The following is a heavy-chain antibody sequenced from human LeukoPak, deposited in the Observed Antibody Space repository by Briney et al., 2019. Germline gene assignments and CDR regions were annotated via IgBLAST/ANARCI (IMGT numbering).Heavy chain of an antibody. V-gene: IGHV3-23*01. J-gene: IGHJ4*02. CDR2: ISGSSGGT. D-gene: IGHD6-13*01. CDR3: AKVGAQQLVFDY. CDR1: GFTFNSYA. Sequence: GGSLRLSCAASGFTFNSYAMSWVRQAPGKGLEWVSTISGSSGGTYYADSVQGRFTISRDNSNNTLYLQMNSLRAEDMAMYYCAKVGAQQLVFDYWGQGTLVTVSS.